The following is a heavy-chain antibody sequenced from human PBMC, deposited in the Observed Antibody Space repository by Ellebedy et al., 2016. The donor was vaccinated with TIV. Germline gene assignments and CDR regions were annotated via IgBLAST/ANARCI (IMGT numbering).Heavy chain of an antibody. CDR1: GGSISSGGYY. D-gene: IGHD3-3*01. CDR2: IYYSGST. CDR3: ARDLKDFWSASHAFDI. Sequence: SETLSLTCTVSGGSISSGGYYWSWIRQHPGKGLEWIGYIYYSGSTYYNPSLKSRVTISVDTSKNQFSLKLSSVTAADTAVYYCARDLKDFWSASHAFDIWGQGTMVTVSS. V-gene: IGHV4-31*03. J-gene: IGHJ3*02.